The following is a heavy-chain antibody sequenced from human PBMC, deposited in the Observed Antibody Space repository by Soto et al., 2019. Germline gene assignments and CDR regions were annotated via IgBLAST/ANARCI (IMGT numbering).Heavy chain of an antibody. Sequence: LSCAGSGFTFTDYSMNWVRQAPGKGLEWDSSISVSSTYIYYADSVKGRFTISRDNAQNLVYLQMNGLRGEDTAVYYCARDYRRLCSTTTCFNPIDFWGQGTLVTVSS. CDR1: GFTFTDYS. CDR3: ARDYRRLCSTTTCFNPIDF. J-gene: IGHJ4*02. V-gene: IGHV3-21*01. D-gene: IGHD2-2*01. CDR2: ISVSSTYI.